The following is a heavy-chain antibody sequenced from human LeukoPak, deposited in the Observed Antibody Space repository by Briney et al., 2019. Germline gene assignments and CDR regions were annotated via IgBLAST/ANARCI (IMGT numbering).Heavy chain of an antibody. D-gene: IGHD6-13*01. V-gene: IGHV3-30*03. CDR1: GFTFSDYY. Sequence: GGSLRLSCAASGFTFSDYYMSWIRQAPGKGLEWVAVISYDGSNKYYADSVKGRFTISRDNSKNTLYLQMNSLRAEDTAVYYCARCSSSWYVEADAFDIWGQGTMVTVSS. CDR3: ARCSSSWYVEADAFDI. J-gene: IGHJ3*02. CDR2: ISYDGSNK.